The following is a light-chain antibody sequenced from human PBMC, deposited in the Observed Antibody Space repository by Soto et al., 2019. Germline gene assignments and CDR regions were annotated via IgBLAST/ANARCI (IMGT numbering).Light chain of an antibody. J-gene: IGKJ3*01. V-gene: IGKV3-20*01. CDR2: GAS. CDR1: QSVSSSY. Sequence: EIVLTQSPGTLSLSPGERATLSCRASQSVSSSYLAWYRQKPGQAPRPLIYGASGRATGIPDRFSGSGSGTDFTLTISRLEPEDFAVYYCQQYGSSPLFTFGPGTKVDIK. CDR3: QQYGSSPLFT.